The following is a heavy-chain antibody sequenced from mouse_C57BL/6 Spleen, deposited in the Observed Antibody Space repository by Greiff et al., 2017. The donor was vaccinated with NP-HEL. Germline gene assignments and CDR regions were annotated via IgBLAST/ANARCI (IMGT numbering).Heavy chain of an antibody. J-gene: IGHJ4*01. Sequence: QVQLQQPGTELVKPGASVKLSCKASGYTFTSYWMHWVKQRPGQGLEWIGNINPSNGGTNYNEKFKSKATLTVDKSSSTAYMQLSSLTSEDSAVYYCARYDGYYVGYYAMDYWGQGTSVTVSS. CDR1: GYTFTSYW. CDR3: ARYDGYYVGYYAMDY. CDR2: INPSNGGT. D-gene: IGHD2-3*01. V-gene: IGHV1-53*01.